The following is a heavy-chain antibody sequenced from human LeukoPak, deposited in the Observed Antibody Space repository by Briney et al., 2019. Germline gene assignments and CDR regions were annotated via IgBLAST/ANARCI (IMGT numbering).Heavy chain of an antibody. CDR3: TREVLYYYYMDV. CDR2: IRSKAYGGTT. J-gene: IGHJ6*03. Sequence: PGGSLRLSCTASGFTFGDYAMSWVRQAPGKGLEWVGFIRSKAYGGTTEYAASVKGRFTISRDDSKSIAYLQMNSLKTEDTAVYYCTREVLYYYYMDVWGKGTTVTISS. D-gene: IGHD3-10*01. CDR1: GFTFGDYA. V-gene: IGHV3-49*04.